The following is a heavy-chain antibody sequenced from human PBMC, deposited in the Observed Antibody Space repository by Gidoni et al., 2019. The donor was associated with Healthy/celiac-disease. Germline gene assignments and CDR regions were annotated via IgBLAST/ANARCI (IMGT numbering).Heavy chain of an antibody. CDR3: AKQYYHFDL. J-gene: IGHJ2*01. V-gene: IGHV3-30*18. D-gene: IGHD3-10*01. CDR2: ISYDGSNK. Sequence: QVQLVESGGGVVQPGRSLRLYCAASGFTFSSYGMHWVRQAPGKGMEWWAVISYDGSNKYYADSVKGRFTISRDNSKSTLYLQMNSLRAEDTAVYYCAKQYYHFDLWGRGTLVTVSS. CDR1: GFTFSSYG.